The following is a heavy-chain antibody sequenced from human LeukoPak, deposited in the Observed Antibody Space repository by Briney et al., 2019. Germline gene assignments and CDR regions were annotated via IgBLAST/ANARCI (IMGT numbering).Heavy chain of an antibody. Sequence: PGRSLRLSCAASGFTFSSYAMHWVRQAPGKGLEWVAVISYDGSNKYYADSVKGRFTISRDNSKSTLYLQMNSLRAEDTAVYYCAREGGPQEGLPRGAFDIWGQGTMVTVSS. CDR3: AREGGPQEGLPRGAFDI. J-gene: IGHJ3*02. CDR1: GFTFSSYA. D-gene: IGHD3-3*01. CDR2: ISYDGSNK. V-gene: IGHV3-30-3*01.